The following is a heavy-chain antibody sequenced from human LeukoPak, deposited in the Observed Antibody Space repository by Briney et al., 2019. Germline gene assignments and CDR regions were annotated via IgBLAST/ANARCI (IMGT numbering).Heavy chain of an antibody. D-gene: IGHD3-10*01. CDR1: GFTFSSYW. Sequence: PGGSLRLSCAASGFTFSSYWMSWERQAPGKGLEWVASIKQDGSEKYYVDSVKGRFTISRDNAKNSLYLQMNSLSAEDTAVYYCVRDGSGSYRASDYWGQGTLVTVSS. V-gene: IGHV3-7*01. CDR2: IKQDGSEK. J-gene: IGHJ4*02. CDR3: VRDGSGSYRASDY.